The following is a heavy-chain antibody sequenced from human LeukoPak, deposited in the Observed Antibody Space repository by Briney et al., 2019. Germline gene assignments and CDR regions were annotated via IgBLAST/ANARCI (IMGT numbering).Heavy chain of an antibody. CDR2: ISGSGGST. CDR3: AKVREVTMIASGFDY. Sequence: GGSLRLSCAASGFTFSSYAMSWVRQAPGKGLEWVSAISGSGGSTYYADSVKGRFTISRDNSKNTLYLQMNSLRAEDTAVYYCAKVREVTMIASGFDYWGQGTLVTVSS. CDR1: GFTFSSYA. D-gene: IGHD3-22*01. J-gene: IGHJ4*02. V-gene: IGHV3-23*01.